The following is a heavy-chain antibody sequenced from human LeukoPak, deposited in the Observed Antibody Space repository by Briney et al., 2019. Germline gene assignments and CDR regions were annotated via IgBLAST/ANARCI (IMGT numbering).Heavy chain of an antibody. V-gene: IGHV4-4*07. CDR2: VHSSGDT. J-gene: IGHJ6*04. CDR1: GGSISGSH. D-gene: IGHD2-21*02. Sequence: PSDTLSLTCTVSGGSISGSHWSWIRQPAGKGLEWIGRVHSSGDTNYSPPLKSRLTMAVDTSKNQFSLTLPSVTPADMAVYYCARFRCADGCYPEDVWGKGTTVTVSS. CDR3: ARFRCADGCYPEDV.